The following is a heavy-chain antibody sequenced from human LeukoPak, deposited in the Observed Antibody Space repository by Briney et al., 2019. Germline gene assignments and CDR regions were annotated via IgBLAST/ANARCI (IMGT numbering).Heavy chain of an antibody. J-gene: IGHJ4*02. CDR3: ARDRSDFWSGYHPDY. V-gene: IGHV3-74*01. CDR1: GFTFSSYW. D-gene: IGHD3-3*01. Sequence: TGGPLRLSCAASGFTFSSYWMHWVRQAPGKGLVWVSRINSDGSSTSYADSVKGRFTISRDNAKNTLYLQMNSLRAEDTAVYYCARDRSDFWSGYHPDYWGQGTLVTVSS. CDR2: INSDGSST.